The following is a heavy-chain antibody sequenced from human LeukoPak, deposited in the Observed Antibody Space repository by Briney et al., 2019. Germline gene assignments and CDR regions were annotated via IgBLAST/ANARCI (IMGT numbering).Heavy chain of an antibody. Sequence: SGGSLRLSCAASGFTFTTYGMSWVRQAPGKGLEWVSGISGSGAITYYAESVKGRFSISRDNAKNSLYLQMNSLRAEDTAVYYCASSLVAGYYYYNYYYMDVWGKGTTVTVSS. CDR2: ISGSGAIT. J-gene: IGHJ6*03. V-gene: IGHV3-23*01. D-gene: IGHD5-18*01. CDR3: ASSLVAGYYYYNYYYMDV. CDR1: GFTFTTYG.